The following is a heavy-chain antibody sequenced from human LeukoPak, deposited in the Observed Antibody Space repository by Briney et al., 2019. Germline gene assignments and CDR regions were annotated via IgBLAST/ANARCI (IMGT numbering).Heavy chain of an antibody. J-gene: IGHJ4*02. CDR2: IYYSGST. CDR3: ARGSDSSGPDY. CDR1: GGSISSSSYY. V-gene: IGHV4-39*07. D-gene: IGHD3-22*01. Sequence: SETLSLTCTVSGGSISSSSYYWGWIRQPPGKGLEWIGSIYYSGSTYYNPSLKSRVTISVDTSKNQFSLKLSSVTAADTAVYYCARGSDSSGPDYWGQGTLVTVSS.